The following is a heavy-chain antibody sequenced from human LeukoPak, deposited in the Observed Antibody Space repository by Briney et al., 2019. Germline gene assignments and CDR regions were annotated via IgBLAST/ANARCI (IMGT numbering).Heavy chain of an antibody. Sequence: GASVKASCKASGGTFSSYAISWVRQAPGQGLEWMGGIIPIFGTANYAQKFQGRVTITADESTSTAYMELSSLRSEDTAVYYCARGTYYYDSSGYYFAHDAFDIWGQGTMVTVSS. CDR2: IIPIFGTA. CDR1: GGTFSSYA. J-gene: IGHJ3*02. D-gene: IGHD3-22*01. CDR3: ARGTYYYDSSGYYFAHDAFDI. V-gene: IGHV1-69*13.